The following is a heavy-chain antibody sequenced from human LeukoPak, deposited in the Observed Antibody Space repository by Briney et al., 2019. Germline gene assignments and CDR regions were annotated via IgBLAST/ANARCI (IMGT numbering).Heavy chain of an antibody. CDR3: ARGHGSGSYWFDY. V-gene: IGHV4-39*07. Sequence: SETLSLTCTVSGGSISSSSYYWGWIRQPPGKGLEWIGSIYYSGSTYYNPSLKSRVTISVDTSKNQFSLKLSSVTAAGTAVYYCARGHGSGSYWFDYWGQGTLVTVSS. CDR1: GGSISSSSYY. J-gene: IGHJ4*02. CDR2: IYYSGST. D-gene: IGHD3-10*01.